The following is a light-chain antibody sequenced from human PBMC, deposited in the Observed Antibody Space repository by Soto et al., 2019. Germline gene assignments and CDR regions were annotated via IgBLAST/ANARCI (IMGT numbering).Light chain of an antibody. CDR3: QQYGTSLRT. Sequence: EIVLTQSPGTLSLSPGERATLSCRASQPVSSNYLAWHQHKPGQAPRLLIYGASSRATGIPDRFSGSGSGTDFTLTISRLEPEDFAVYYCQQYGTSLRTFGQGTKVDIK. CDR2: GAS. V-gene: IGKV3-20*01. CDR1: QPVSSNY. J-gene: IGKJ1*01.